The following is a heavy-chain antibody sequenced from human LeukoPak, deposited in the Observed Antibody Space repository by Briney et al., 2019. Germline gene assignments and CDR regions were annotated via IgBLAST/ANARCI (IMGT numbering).Heavy chain of an antibody. D-gene: IGHD5-24*01. V-gene: IGHV4-34*01. CDR2: INHSGST. J-gene: IGHJ4*02. Sequence: SETLSLTCAVYGGSFSGYYWSWIRQPPGKGLEWIGEINHSGSTKYNPSLKSRVTISVDTSKNQFSLKLSSVTAADTAVYYCARQILYHSERWLQFFDYWGQGTLVTVSS. CDR3: ARQILYHSERWLQFFDY. CDR1: GGSFSGYY.